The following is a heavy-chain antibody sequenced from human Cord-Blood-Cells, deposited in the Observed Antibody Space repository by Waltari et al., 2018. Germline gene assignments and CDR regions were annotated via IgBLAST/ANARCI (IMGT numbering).Heavy chain of an antibody. Sequence: QLQLQESGPGLVTPSATLSLTCTVSGCSIRSSSYYWGWIRQPPGKGLEWIGSIYYSGSTYYNPSLKSRVTISVDTSKNQFSLKLSSVTAADTAVYYCARRRGGSSWFDYWGQGTLVTVSS. V-gene: IGHV4-39*07. J-gene: IGHJ4*02. CDR2: IYYSGST. D-gene: IGHD6-13*01. CDR3: ARRRGGSSWFDY. CDR1: GCSIRSSSYY.